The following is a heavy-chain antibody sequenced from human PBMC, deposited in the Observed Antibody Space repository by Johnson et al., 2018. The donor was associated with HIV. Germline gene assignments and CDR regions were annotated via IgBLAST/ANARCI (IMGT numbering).Heavy chain of an antibody. CDR3: AKDKFMFLDNPVDAFDV. CDR1: GFAFSNYA. Sequence: QVQLVESGGGVVQPGRSLRLSCAASGFAFSNYAMHWVRQVPGTGLEWVALVSYDGRNQYHADSVKGLSTISRDNSNNTLYLHMNSLRPDDTGVYYCAKDKFMFLDNPVDAFDVWGQGTMVTFSS. J-gene: IGHJ3*01. CDR2: VSYDGRNQ. V-gene: IGHV3-30-3*02. D-gene: IGHD3/OR15-3a*01.